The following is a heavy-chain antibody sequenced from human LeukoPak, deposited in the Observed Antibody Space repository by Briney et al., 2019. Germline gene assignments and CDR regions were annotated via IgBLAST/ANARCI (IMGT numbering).Heavy chain of an antibody. CDR1: GGSISSYY. CDR3: ARNFPGVGCSGGSCYDY. Sequence: SETLSLTCTVSGGSISSYYWSWIRQPPGKGLEWIGYIYYSGSTNYNPSLKSRVTISVDTSKNQFSLKLSSVTAADTAVYFCARNFPGVGCSGGSCYDYWGQGTLVTVSS. J-gene: IGHJ4*02. D-gene: IGHD2-15*01. V-gene: IGHV4-59*08. CDR2: IYYSGST.